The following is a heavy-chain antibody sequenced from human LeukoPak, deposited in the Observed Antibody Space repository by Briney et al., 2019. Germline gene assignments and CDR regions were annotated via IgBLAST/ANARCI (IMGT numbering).Heavy chain of an antibody. J-gene: IGHJ5*01. CDR2: INANSGTT. Sequence: PGGSLRLSWEPSGFALGFYAMSWPRHPPGKGLEWVSKINANSGTTSYAASVRGRFTISRDNSKNTLYLQLNTLRAEDTAVYYCAKPISGGLAVTADWFDPWGQGTLVVVSS. CDR1: GFALGFYA. D-gene: IGHD6-19*01. CDR3: AKPISGGLAVTADWFDP. V-gene: IGHV3-23*01.